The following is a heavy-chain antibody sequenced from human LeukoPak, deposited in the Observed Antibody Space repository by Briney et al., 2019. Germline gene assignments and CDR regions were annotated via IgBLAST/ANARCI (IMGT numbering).Heavy chain of an antibody. J-gene: IGHJ3*02. CDR1: GGSISSYY. CDR3: ASDLAVAGRGDAFAI. Sequence: SETLSLTYTVSGGSISSYYWSWIRRPAGNGLEWIGRIYTRGSTNYNPSLKSRVSMSVDTSKNQFSPKLSSVTAADTAVYYCASDLAVAGRGDAFAIWGEGTMVTVSS. D-gene: IGHD6-19*01. CDR2: IYTRGST. V-gene: IGHV4-4*07.